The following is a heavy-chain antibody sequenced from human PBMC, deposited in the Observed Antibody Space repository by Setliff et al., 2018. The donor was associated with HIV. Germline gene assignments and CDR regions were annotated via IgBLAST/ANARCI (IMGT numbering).Heavy chain of an antibody. J-gene: IGHJ5*02. V-gene: IGHV4-59*11. D-gene: IGHD3-16*01. CDR3: ARIEGYAYGPNWFDP. CDR1: GVSISSHS. CDR2: FYYSGST. Sequence: PSETLSLTCPVSGVSISSHSWTWIRQPPGKGLEWIGYFYYSGSTNYNPSLKGRATISADTSENQLSLKLSSLTAADTAVYYCARIEGYAYGPNWFDPWGQGTQVTVSS.